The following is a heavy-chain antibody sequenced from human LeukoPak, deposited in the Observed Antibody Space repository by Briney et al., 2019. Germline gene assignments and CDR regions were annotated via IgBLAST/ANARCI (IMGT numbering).Heavy chain of an antibody. CDR2: IYYTGST. J-gene: IGHJ4*02. Sequence: SETLSLTCTVSGGVIRTYYWSWIRQPPGKGLEYIGYIYYTGSTTYNPSLESRVTMSVDTSKNQLSLQLTSVTAADTAVYHRARETYCSGGTCFFGPDYWGQGTLVTVSS. CDR1: GGVIRTYY. V-gene: IGHV4-59*12. D-gene: IGHD2-15*01. CDR3: ARETYCSGGTCFFGPDY.